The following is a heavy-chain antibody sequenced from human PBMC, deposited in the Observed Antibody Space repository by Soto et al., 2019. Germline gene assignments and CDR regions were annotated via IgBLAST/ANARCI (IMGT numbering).Heavy chain of an antibody. V-gene: IGHV4-39*07. CDR1: GGSIISNSYY. J-gene: IGHJ4*02. CDR2: IFHSGST. CDR3: AAGGGLPRYY. D-gene: IGHD5-12*01. Sequence: SETLSLTCAVSGGSIISNSYYWGWIRQPPGQGLEWIASIFHSGSTYYNPSLKSRVTMSVDTSKNQFSLKLSSVTAAATAVYYCAAGGGLPRYYWGQGTLVTVSS.